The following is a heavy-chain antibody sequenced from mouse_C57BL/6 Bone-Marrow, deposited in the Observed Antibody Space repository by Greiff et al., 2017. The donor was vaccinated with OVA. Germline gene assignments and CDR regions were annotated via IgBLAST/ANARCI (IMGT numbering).Heavy chain of an antibody. CDR1: YTFTDYYM. Sequence: VQLQQSGPELVKPGASVKMSCKASGYTFTDYYMHWVKQKPGKGLEWIGEIYPGSGNTYYNEKFKGKATLTADTSSSPAYMQLSSLTSEDSAVYFCARSHYSNYFDYWGQGTTLTVSS. CDR3: RSHYSNYFDY. CDR2: YPGSGNTY. D-gene: IGHD2-5*01. V-gene: IGHV1-83*01. J-gene: IGHJ2*01.